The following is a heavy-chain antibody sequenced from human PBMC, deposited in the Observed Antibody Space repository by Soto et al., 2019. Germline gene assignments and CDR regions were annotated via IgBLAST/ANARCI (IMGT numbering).Heavy chain of an antibody. CDR2: ISGSGGST. CDR1: GFTFTSDA. Sequence: GGSLRLSCAASGFTFTSDAMSWVRQAPGKGLEWVSGISGSGGSTYYADSVKGRFTISRDNSENMLYLQMNSLRVEDTAVYYCAKDRDYGSGAYYTGWGQGTLVTVSS. CDR3: AKDRDYGSGAYYTG. D-gene: IGHD3-10*01. V-gene: IGHV3-23*01. J-gene: IGHJ4*02.